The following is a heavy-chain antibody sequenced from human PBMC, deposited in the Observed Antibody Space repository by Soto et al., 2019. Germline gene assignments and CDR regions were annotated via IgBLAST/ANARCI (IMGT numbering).Heavy chain of an antibody. V-gene: IGHV5-51*01. J-gene: IGHJ2*01. CDR1: GYSFTTYW. Sequence: EVQLVQSGAEVKKPGESLKIPCKGSGYSFTTYWIGWVRQMPGKGLEWMGIIYPGDSDPIYSPSFQGQVTISADKSISTAYLQWTSLKASDSAMYYCARHVPGGKEVELWGRGTLLTVSS. D-gene: IGHD3-16*01. CDR3: ARHVPGGKEVEL. CDR2: IYPGDSDP.